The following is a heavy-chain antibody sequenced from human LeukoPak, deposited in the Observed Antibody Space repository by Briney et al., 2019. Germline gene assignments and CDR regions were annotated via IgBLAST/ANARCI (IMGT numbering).Heavy chain of an antibody. J-gene: IGHJ4*02. CDR1: GGSLSSSSYY. D-gene: IGHD3-10*01. Sequence: KPSETLSLTCTVPGGSLSSSSYYWGWIRQPPGKGLEWIGSIYYSGSTYYNPSLKSRVTISVDTSKNQFSLKLSSVTAADTAVYYCARHSRGEGTPSDYWGQGTLVTVSS. V-gene: IGHV4-39*01. CDR2: IYYSGST. CDR3: ARHSRGEGTPSDY.